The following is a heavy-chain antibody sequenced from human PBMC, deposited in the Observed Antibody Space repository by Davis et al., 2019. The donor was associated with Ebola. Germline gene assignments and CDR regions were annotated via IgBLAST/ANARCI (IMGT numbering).Heavy chain of an antibody. CDR1: GYTFTSYG. Sequence: AASVKVSCKASGYTFTSYGISWVRQAPGQGLEWMGWISAYNGNTNYAQKLQGRVTMTTDTSTSTAYMELRSLRSDDTAVYYCAGGYCSGGSCYSGDYWGQGTLVTVSS. CDR3: AGGYCSGGSCYSGDY. CDR2: ISAYNGNT. J-gene: IGHJ4*02. D-gene: IGHD2-15*01. V-gene: IGHV1-18*01.